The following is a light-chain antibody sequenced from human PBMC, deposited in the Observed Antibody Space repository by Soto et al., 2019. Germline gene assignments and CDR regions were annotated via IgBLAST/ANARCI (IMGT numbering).Light chain of an antibody. CDR1: QSIGTF. V-gene: IGKV1-39*01. CDR3: QQSYRHPFI. CDR2: GAS. J-gene: IGKJ4*01. Sequence: DIQMTQSPSALSASIGDRVTITCRASQSIGTFLNWYQQKVGKAPKLLIFGASNLQSEVPSRFSGSGSGTELTIKVRSLEGEDFATYYCQQSYRHPFIFGGGTKVDI.